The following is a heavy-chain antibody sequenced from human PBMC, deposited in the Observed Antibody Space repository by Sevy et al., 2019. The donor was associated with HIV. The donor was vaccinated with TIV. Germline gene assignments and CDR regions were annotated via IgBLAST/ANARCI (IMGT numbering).Heavy chain of an antibody. Sequence: GGSLRLSCEASGFTFSSYGMSWVRQAPGKGLEWASYISGTGGSTDYADSVKGRFTISRDNSKNTLYIHMISLRAEDTAVYFCAKDGGRNWDQFFFDSWGQGTLVTVSS. V-gene: IGHV3-23*01. CDR3: AKDGGRNWDQFFFDS. CDR2: ISGTGGST. J-gene: IGHJ4*02. D-gene: IGHD7-27*01. CDR1: GFTFSSYG.